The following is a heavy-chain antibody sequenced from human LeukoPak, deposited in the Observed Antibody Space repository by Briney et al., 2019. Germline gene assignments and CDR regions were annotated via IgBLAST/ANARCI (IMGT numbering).Heavy chain of an antibody. CDR2: VYSSVST. Sequence: PSETLSLTCTVSGGSISSNAYYWAWIRQPPGKGLEWIGSVYSSVSTYYNPSLKSRVTISVDTSKNQFSLRLSSVTAADTALYYCAYSGSYGHLGYWGQGIPVTVSS. CDR3: AYSGSYGHLGY. D-gene: IGHD1-26*01. CDR1: GGSISSNAYY. V-gene: IGHV4-39*01. J-gene: IGHJ4*02.